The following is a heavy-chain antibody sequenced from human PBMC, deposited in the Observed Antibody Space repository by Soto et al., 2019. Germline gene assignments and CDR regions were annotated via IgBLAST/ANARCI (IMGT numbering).Heavy chain of an antibody. CDR2: IGTAGDP. CDR1: GFTFSSYD. D-gene: IGHD2-2*01. Sequence: GGSLRLSCAASGFTFSSYDMHWVRQATGKGLEWVSAIGTAGDPYYPGSVKGRFTISRENAKNSLYLQMNSLRAGDTAVYYCAREPRCSSTSCYRGMDVWCQGTTVTVSS. CDR3: AREPRCSSTSCYRGMDV. J-gene: IGHJ6*02. V-gene: IGHV3-13*05.